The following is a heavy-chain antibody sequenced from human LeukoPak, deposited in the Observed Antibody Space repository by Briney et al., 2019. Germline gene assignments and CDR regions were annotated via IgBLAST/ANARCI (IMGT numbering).Heavy chain of an antibody. J-gene: IGHJ4*02. CDR2: ISSSGRYI. CDR3: ASLARYCSGGSCYLDY. CDR1: GFTFSTCT. D-gene: IGHD2-15*01. Sequence: PGGSLRLSCAASGFTFSTCTMNWVGQAPGKGLEWVSSISSSGRYIYYAESMRGRFTISRDNANSSLYLQMNSLRAEDTAVYYCASLARYCSGGSCYLDYWGQGTLVTVSS. V-gene: IGHV3-21*01.